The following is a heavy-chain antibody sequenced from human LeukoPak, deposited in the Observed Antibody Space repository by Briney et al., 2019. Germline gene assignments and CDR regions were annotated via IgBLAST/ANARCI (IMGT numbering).Heavy chain of an antibody. CDR2: INPSGGST. Sequence: ASVKVSCKTSVYSFTSYYIHWVRQAPGQGLEWMGIINPSGGSTTYAQRFQGRLTMASDTSTSTVYMELSSLRSEDTAMYYCARSSAYYNEADIWGQGTMVTVSS. J-gene: IGHJ3*02. CDR1: VYSFTSYY. V-gene: IGHV1-46*01. D-gene: IGHD1-26*01. CDR3: ARSSAYYNEADI.